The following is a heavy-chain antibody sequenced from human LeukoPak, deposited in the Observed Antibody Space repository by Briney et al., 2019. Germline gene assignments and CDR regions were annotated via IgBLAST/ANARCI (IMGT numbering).Heavy chain of an antibody. CDR2: IWYDGNTK. D-gene: IGHD5-24*01. J-gene: IGHJ3*02. Sequence: GGSLRLSCGASGFTFSSYGMHWVRQAPGKGLEWVAVIWYDGNTKHYADSVEGRFTISRDNSRNTLYLQMNSLGAEDTAVYYCAGQETRAFDIWGQGTVVTVSS. V-gene: IGHV3-33*01. CDR3: AGQETRAFDI. CDR1: GFTFSSYG.